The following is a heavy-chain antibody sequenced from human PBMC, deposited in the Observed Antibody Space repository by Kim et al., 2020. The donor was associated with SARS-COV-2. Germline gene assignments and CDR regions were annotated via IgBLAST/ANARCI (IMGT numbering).Heavy chain of an antibody. Sequence: GGSLRLSCAASGFTFSNAWMSWVRQAPGKGLEWVGRIKSKTDGGTTDYAAPVKGRFTISRDDSKNTLYLQMNSLKTEDTAVYYCTTDLPQWPENYFDYWGQGTLVTVSS. V-gene: IGHV3-15*01. J-gene: IGHJ4*02. CDR1: GFTFSNAW. CDR3: TTDLPQWPENYFDY. D-gene: IGHD6-19*01. CDR2: IKSKTDGGTT.